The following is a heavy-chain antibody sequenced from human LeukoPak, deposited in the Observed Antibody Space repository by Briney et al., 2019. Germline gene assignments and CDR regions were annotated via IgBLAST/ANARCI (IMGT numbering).Heavy chain of an antibody. J-gene: IGHJ2*01. V-gene: IGHV3-21*01. Sequence: KSGGSLRLSCAASEFTFSNYNMNWVRQAPGKGLEWVSSISSSSSYIKYADSLRGRFTISRDNAKNSLFLQMNSLRAEDTAVYYCARSDLSYWYFDLWGRGTLVTVSS. CDR2: ISSSSSYI. D-gene: IGHD2-15*01. CDR1: EFTFSNYN. CDR3: ARSDLSYWYFDL.